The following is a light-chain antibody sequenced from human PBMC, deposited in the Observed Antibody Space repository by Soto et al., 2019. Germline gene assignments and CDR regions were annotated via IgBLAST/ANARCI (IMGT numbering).Light chain of an antibody. CDR2: WAS. CDR1: QSVLYISSNKNY. Sequence: DIVMTQSPDSLAVSLGERATINCKSSQSVLYISSNKNYSAWYQQKPGQPPRLLIYWASTRDSGVPDRFSGSGSGADFFLTISSLQAEDVAVYYCHQDHNTPWTFGQGTKVEIK. V-gene: IGKV4-1*01. CDR3: HQDHNTPWT. J-gene: IGKJ1*01.